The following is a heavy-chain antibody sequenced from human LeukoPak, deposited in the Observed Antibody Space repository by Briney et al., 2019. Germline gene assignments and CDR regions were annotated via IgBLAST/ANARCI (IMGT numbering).Heavy chain of an antibody. Sequence: SETLSLTCGVSGGSIDITNYWSWVRQAPGKGLEGIGEIAHDGTTNYNPSLRSRVAMSFDRANNQFSLSLTSVTAADTAVYYCTREDRPYCPFAYWGQGVLVTVSS. J-gene: IGHJ4*02. CDR3: TREDRPYCPFAY. D-gene: IGHD1-26*01. CDR2: IAHDGTT. V-gene: IGHV4-4*02. CDR1: GGSIDITNY.